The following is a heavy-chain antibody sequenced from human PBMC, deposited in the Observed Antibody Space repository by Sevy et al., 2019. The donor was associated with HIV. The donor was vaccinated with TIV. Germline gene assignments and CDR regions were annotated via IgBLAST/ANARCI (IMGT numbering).Heavy chain of an antibody. D-gene: IGHD3-10*01. J-gene: IGHJ6*03. CDR1: GGSISSSSYY. CDR2: TYYSGST. CDR3: ARVSSGYGSGSWGWYYYYYMDV. Sequence: SETLSLTCTVSGGSISSSSYYWGWIRQPPGKGLEWIGSTYYSGSTYYNPSLKSRVTISVDTSKTQFSLKLSSVTAADTAVYYCARVSSGYGSGSWGWYYYYYMDVWGKGTTVTVSS. V-gene: IGHV4-39*01.